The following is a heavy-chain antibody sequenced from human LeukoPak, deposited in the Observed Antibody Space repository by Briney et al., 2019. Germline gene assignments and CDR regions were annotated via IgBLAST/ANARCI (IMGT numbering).Heavy chain of an antibody. Sequence: GASVKVSCKVSGYTLTELSMHWVRQAPGKGLEWMGGFDPEDGKTIYAQKFQGRVTMTEDTSTDTAYMELSSLRSEDTAVYYCATVNYYYDRSGYHDYWGQGTLVTVSS. J-gene: IGHJ4*02. CDR2: FDPEDGKT. D-gene: IGHD3-22*01. CDR3: ATVNYYYDRSGYHDY. V-gene: IGHV1-24*01. CDR1: GYTLTELS.